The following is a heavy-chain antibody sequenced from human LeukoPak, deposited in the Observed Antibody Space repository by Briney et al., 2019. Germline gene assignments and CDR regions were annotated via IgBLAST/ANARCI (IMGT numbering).Heavy chain of an antibody. J-gene: IGHJ4*02. D-gene: IGHD3-10*01. CDR2: INPNSGGT. CDR3: AGGWGGYCGSGSYYDFDY. CDR1: GYTFTSYD. Sequence: ASVKVSCKASGYTFTSYDINWVRQAPGQGLEWMGWINPNSGGTNYAQKFQGRVTMTRDTFISTDYMELSRLRSDGRGVCYCAGGWGGYCGSGSYYDFDYWGQGTLVTVSS. V-gene: IGHV1-2*02.